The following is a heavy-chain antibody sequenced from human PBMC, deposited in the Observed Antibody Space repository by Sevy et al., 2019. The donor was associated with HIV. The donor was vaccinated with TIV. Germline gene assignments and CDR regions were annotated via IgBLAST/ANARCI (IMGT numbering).Heavy chain of an antibody. CDR3: AREGIVLPYGMDV. V-gene: IGHV3-21*01. CDR1: GFTFSSYS. J-gene: IGHJ6*02. CDR2: ISSSSSYI. D-gene: IGHD2-8*01. Sequence: GGSLRRSCAASGFTFSSYSMNWVRQAPGKGLEWVSSISSSSSYIYYADSVKGRFTISRDNAKNSLYLQMNSLRAEDTAVYYCAREGIVLPYGMDVWGQGTTVTVSS.